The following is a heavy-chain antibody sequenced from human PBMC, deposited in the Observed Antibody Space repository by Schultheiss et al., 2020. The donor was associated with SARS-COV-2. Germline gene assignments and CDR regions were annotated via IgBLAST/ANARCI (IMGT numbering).Heavy chain of an antibody. CDR1: GFTFSSYA. CDR2: ISYDGSNK. Sequence: GGSLRLSCAASGFTFSSYAMHWVRQAPGKGLEWVAVISYDGSNKYYVDSVKGRFTVSRDNSKNTLYLQMNSLRADDTAMYYCARDGKYCTSTSCNTPLQSESFFYMAVWGKGTTVTVSS. J-gene: IGHJ6*03. CDR3: ARDGKYCTSTSCNTPLQSESFFYMAV. V-gene: IGHV3-30*04. D-gene: IGHD2-2*02.